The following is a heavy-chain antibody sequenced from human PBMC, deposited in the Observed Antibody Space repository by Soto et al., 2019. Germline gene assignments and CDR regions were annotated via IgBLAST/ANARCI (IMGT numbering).Heavy chain of an antibody. J-gene: IGHJ6*03. CDR2: IYYSGST. D-gene: IGHD3-10*01. CDR3: ARLVRGVIDYYYMDV. V-gene: IGHV4-59*01. CDR1: GGSISSYY. Sequence: SETLSLTCTVSGGSISSYYWSWIRQPPGKGLEWIGYIYYSGSTNYNPSLKSRVTISVDTSKNQFSLKLSSVTAADTAVYYCARLVRGVIDYYYMDVWGKGTTVTAP.